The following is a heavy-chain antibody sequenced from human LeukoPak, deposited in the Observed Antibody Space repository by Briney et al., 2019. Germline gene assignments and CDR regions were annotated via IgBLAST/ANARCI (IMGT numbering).Heavy chain of an antibody. Sequence: PGGSLRLSCAASGFTFDDYAMHWVRQAPGKGLEWVSGISWNSGSIGYADSVKGRFTISRDNAKNSLYLQMNSLRAEDTALYYCAKGGRPAIGFLDYWGQGTLVTVSS. CDR3: AKGGRPAIGFLDY. J-gene: IGHJ4*02. CDR2: ISWNSGSI. D-gene: IGHD6-25*01. V-gene: IGHV3-9*01. CDR1: GFTFDDYA.